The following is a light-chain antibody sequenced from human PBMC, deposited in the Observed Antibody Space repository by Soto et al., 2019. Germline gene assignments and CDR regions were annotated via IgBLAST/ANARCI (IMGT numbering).Light chain of an antibody. CDR1: TSDVGGYNY. CDR3: SSYTSSSTYVV. CDR2: DVS. V-gene: IGLV2-14*01. J-gene: IGLJ2*01. Sequence: QSVLTQPAPVPGSPGQSITISCTGTTSDVGGYNYVSWYQQHPGKAPKLKIYDVSNRPSGGSNRFSGSKSGNTASLTISGLQAEDEADYYCSSYTSSSTYVVFGGGTKLTVL.